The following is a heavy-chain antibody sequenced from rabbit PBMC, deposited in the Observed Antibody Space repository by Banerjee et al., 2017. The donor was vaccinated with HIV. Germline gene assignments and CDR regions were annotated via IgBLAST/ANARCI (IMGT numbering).Heavy chain of an antibody. Sequence: QLEESGGGLVQPGASLTLTCTASGFSFSSGYDMCWVRQAPGKGLEWIGIMYAGKGSTDYASWVNGRFTISSDNAQNTVDLQMNSLTAADTATYFCARGDYAGYAGYGYVGFNLWGPGTLVTVS. CDR2: MYAGKGST. CDR3: ARGDYAGYAGYGYVGFNL. D-gene: IGHD6-1*01. V-gene: IGHV1S7*01. J-gene: IGHJ4*01. CDR1: GFSFSSGYD.